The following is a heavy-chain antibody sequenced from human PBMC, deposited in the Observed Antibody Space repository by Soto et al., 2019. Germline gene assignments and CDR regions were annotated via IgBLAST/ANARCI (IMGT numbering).Heavy chain of an antibody. D-gene: IGHD2-15*01. CDR3: ARDVGGMDV. CDR1: GYTFTSYA. J-gene: IGHJ6*02. CDR2: INAGNGNT. Sequence: QVQLVQSGAEVKKPGASVKVSCKASGYTFTSYAMHWVRQAPGQRLEWMGWINAGNGNTKYSQKFQGRVTISRDTSPSTAYMELSSLRSEDTAVYYCARDVGGMDVWGQGTTVTVSS. V-gene: IGHV1-3*01.